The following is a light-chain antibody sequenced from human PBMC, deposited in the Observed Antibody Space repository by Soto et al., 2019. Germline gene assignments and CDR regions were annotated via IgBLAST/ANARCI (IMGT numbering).Light chain of an antibody. CDR2: KAS. J-gene: IGKJ1*01. Sequence: DIQMTQSPSTLSASVGDRVTITCRASQSISSWLAWYQLKPGKAPKLLIYKASSLQSGVPSRFSGSGSGTEFTLTINSLQPDDFATYYCQQYNSYSSWMFGQGTKVEIK. CDR1: QSISSW. CDR3: QQYNSYSSWM. V-gene: IGKV1-5*03.